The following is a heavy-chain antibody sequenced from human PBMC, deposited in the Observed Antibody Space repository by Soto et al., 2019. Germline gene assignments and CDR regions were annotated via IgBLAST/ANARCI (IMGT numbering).Heavy chain of an antibody. Sequence: ETLSLTCAVYGGSFSGYYWSWIRQPPGKGLEWIGEINHSGSTNYNPSLKSRVTISVDTSKNQFSLKLSSVTAADTAVYYCARVIMVRGVMSGMDVWGQGTTVTVSS. CDR1: GGSFSGYY. V-gene: IGHV4-34*01. D-gene: IGHD3-10*01. J-gene: IGHJ6*02. CDR3: ARVIMVRGVMSGMDV. CDR2: INHSGST.